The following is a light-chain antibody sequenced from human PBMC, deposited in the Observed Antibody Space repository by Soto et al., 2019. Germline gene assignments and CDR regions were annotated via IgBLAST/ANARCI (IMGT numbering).Light chain of an antibody. CDR3: QRNYIVPPT. CDR1: QSVLSY. V-gene: IGKV1-39*01. Sequence: DIQMTQSPSALSASVGDRITITCRASQSVLSYLSWYQLSPGKAPKLLIYAASNLQSGVPSRFSGSGSGTDFTLTISSLQPEDFATYSCQRNYIVPPTFGQGTKVEV. CDR2: AAS. J-gene: IGKJ1*01.